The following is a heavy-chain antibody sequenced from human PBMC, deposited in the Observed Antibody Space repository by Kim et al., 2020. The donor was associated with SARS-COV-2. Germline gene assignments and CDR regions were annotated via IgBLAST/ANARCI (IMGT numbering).Heavy chain of an antibody. Sequence: ASVKVSCKASGYTFTDYYIHWVRQAPGQGLEWMGIIYTDGESTPYAPNFQGRVTMTRDTSTSTVYMELISLKFADTAIYFCARERNGANRPGIAYSDQGT. CDR3: ARERNGANRPGIAY. D-gene: IGHD2-21*01. V-gene: IGHV1-46*01. CDR2: IYTDGEST. J-gene: IGHJ1*01. CDR1: GYTFTDYY.